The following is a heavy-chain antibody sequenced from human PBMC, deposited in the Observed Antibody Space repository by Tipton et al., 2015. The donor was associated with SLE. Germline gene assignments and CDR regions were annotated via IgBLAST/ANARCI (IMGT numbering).Heavy chain of an antibody. V-gene: IGHV3-53*01. J-gene: IGHJ5*02. Sequence: SLRLSCAASGFTASSNYMSWVRQAPGKGLEWVSVIYSGGSTYYADSVKGRFTISRDNSKNTLYLQMNSLRAEDTAVYYCARDHPGIAAGGFDPWGQGTLVTVSS. CDR2: IYSGGST. CDR1: GFTASSNY. CDR3: ARDHPGIAAGGFDP. D-gene: IGHD6-13*01.